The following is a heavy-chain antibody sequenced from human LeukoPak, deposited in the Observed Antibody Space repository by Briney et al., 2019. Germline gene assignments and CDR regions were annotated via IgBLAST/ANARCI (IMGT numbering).Heavy chain of an antibody. Sequence: ASETLSLTYTVSGGSISSYYWSWIGPPARHRLSWTGRIYTIAGTNSNPSLKSRVTMSVDTSKNQFSLKLSSVTAADTAVYYCAREAPGYCSGGSCLWGRRYNWFDPWGQGTLVTVSS. CDR3: AREAPGYCSGGSCLWGRRYNWFDP. CDR1: GGSISSYY. CDR2: IYTIAGT. V-gene: IGHV4-4*07. D-gene: IGHD2-15*01. J-gene: IGHJ5*02.